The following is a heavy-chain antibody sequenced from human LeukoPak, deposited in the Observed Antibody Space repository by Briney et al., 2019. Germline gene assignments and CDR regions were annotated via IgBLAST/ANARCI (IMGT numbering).Heavy chain of an antibody. Sequence: GGSLRLSCAASGXIFDDYGMSWVRQAPGKGLEWVSGINWNGGSTGYADSVKGRFTISRDNAKNSLYVQMNSLRAEDTALYYCARGGYSGSYFAYWGQGTLVTVSS. CDR1: GXIFDDYG. V-gene: IGHV3-20*04. CDR3: ARGGYSGSYFAY. CDR2: INWNGGST. J-gene: IGHJ4*02. D-gene: IGHD1-26*01.